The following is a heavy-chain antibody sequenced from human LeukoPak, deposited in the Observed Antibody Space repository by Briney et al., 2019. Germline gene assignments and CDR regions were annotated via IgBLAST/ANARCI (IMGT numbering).Heavy chain of an antibody. D-gene: IGHD4-17*01. CDR2: IIPIFATA. CDR3: ARGRLTRTVPNAFDI. Sequence: SVKVSCKASGGTFSSYAISWVRQAPGQGLEWMGGIIPIFATANYAQKFQGRVTITADESTSTAYMELSSLRSEDTAVYYCARGRLTRTVPNAFDIWGQGTMVTVSS. J-gene: IGHJ3*02. CDR1: GGTFSSYA. V-gene: IGHV1-69*01.